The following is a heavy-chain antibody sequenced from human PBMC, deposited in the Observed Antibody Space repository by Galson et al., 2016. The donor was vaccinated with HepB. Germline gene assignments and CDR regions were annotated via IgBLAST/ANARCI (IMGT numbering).Heavy chain of an antibody. V-gene: IGHV4-4*03. Sequence: RRTLSLTCVVSSGSITSDYWWTWVRQPPGKGLEWIGESYHSGITNFSPSLKSRVTISIDKSKDQFSLRLTSVTAADTAVYYCAKTGHTSGWGRAFEVWGQGTKVIVSS. CDR1: SGSITSDYW. J-gene: IGHJ3*01. CDR3: AKTGHTSGWGRAFEV. D-gene: IGHD6-19*01. CDR2: SYHSGIT.